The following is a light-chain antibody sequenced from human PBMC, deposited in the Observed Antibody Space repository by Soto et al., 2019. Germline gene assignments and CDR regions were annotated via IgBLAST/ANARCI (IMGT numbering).Light chain of an antibody. CDR3: QQRGDWPPIT. V-gene: IGKV3-11*01. CDR2: NAS. Sequence: EIVMTQSPGTLSVSPGERATLFCRASQSVRSSLAWFQQKPGQPPRLLIYNASNRTTGIPARFSGSGSGTDFTLTISSLEPEDFAVYYCQQRGDWPPITFGQGTRLQIK. CDR1: QSVRSS. J-gene: IGKJ5*01.